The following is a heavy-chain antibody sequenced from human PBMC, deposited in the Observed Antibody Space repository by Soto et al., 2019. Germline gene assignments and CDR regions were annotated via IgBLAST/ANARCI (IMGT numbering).Heavy chain of an antibody. Sequence: EVQLVESGGGLVQPGGSLRLSCAASGYPFSRYWLTWVRQAPGKGLEWVANINEDGSETYYLDSVRGRFTTSRDNAESSLLLQMNSLRAEDTAVYYCASRFCSVAACYRAGYRVFDYWGPGTVVTVSS. D-gene: IGHD2-15*01. CDR3: ASRFCSVAACYRAGYRVFDY. CDR1: GYPFSRYW. J-gene: IGHJ4*02. V-gene: IGHV3-7*01. CDR2: INEDGSET.